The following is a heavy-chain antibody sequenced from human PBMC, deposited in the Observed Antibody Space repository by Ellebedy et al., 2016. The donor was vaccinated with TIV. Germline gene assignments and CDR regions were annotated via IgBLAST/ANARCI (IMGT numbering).Heavy chain of an antibody. CDR3: ASGRTTISTWHYYGLDV. CDR2: IIPIFGTA. J-gene: IGHJ6*02. D-gene: IGHD4-11*01. Sequence: AASVKVSCKASGDTFNSYAISWVRQAPGQGLEWMGGIIPIFGTANYAQKFQGRVTITAEESTSTAYMELSSLRSEDTAVYYCASGRTTISTWHYYGLDVWGQGTTVTVSS. V-gene: IGHV1-69*13. CDR1: GDTFNSYA.